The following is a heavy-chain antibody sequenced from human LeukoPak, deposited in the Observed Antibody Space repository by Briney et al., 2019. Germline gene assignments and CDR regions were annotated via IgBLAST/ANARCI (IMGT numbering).Heavy chain of an antibody. V-gene: IGHV1-69*13. CDR2: IIPIFGTA. CDR1: GGTFSSYA. D-gene: IGHD5/OR15-5a*01. Sequence: SGKVSCKASGGTFSSYAISWVRQAPGQGLEWMGGIIPIFGTANYAQKFQGRVTITADESTSTAYMELSSLRSEDTAVYYCAREWRSTRMSAFDIWGQGTMVTVSS. J-gene: IGHJ3*02. CDR3: AREWRSTRMSAFDI.